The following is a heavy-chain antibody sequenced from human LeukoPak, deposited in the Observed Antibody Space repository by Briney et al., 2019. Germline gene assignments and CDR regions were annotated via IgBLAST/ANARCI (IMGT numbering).Heavy chain of an antibody. CDR2: INHSGST. Sequence: SETLSLTCAVYGGSFSGYYWSWIRQPPGKGLEWIGEINHSGSTNYNPSLKSRVTISVDTSKNQFSLKLSSVTAADTAVYYCARAYYYDSSGYRNPYYFDYWGQGTLVTVSS. D-gene: IGHD3-22*01. CDR1: GGSFSGYY. J-gene: IGHJ4*02. CDR3: ARAYYYDSSGYRNPYYFDY. V-gene: IGHV4-34*01.